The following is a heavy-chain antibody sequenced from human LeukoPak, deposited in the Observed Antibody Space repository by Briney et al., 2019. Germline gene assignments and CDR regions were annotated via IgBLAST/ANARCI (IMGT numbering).Heavy chain of an antibody. CDR2: ISSSGSYI. D-gene: IGHD2-2*01. J-gene: IGHJ4*02. Sequence: GGSLRLSCAASGFTFSDYYMSWIRQAPGKGLEWVSYISSSGSYIYYADSVKGRFTISRDNAKNSLYLQMNSLRAEDTAVYYCARDLGIPAASSDFDYWGQGTLVTVSS. V-gene: IGHV3-11*04. CDR1: GFTFSDYY. CDR3: ARDLGIPAASSDFDY.